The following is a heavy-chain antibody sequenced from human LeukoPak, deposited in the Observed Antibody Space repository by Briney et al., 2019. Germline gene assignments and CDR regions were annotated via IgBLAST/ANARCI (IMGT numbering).Heavy chain of an antibody. J-gene: IGHJ5*02. CDR1: GYTFTNYD. D-gene: IGHD3-3*01. V-gene: IGHV1-8*03. CDR2: MSPNSGNT. CDR3: ARDGRYDFWSGPNWFDP. Sequence: ASVKVSCKASGYTFTNYDINWVRQATGQGLECMGWMSPNSGNTGYAQKFQGRVTITADESTSTAYMELSSLRSEDTAVYYCARDGRYDFWSGPNWFDPWGQGTLVTVSS.